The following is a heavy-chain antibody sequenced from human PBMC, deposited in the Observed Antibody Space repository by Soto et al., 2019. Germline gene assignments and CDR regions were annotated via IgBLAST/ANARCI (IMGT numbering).Heavy chain of an antibody. CDR1: GYTFTSYG. V-gene: IGHV1-18*01. D-gene: IGHD6-13*01. CDR2: ISAYNGNT. J-gene: IGHJ6*02. Sequence: ASVKVSCKASGYTFTSYGISWVRQAPGQGLEWMGWISAYNGNTNYAQKLQGRVTMTTDTSTSTAYMELRSLRSDDTAVYYCGRVGIAAAVPSYGMAVWGQGTTATVSS. CDR3: GRVGIAAAVPSYGMAV.